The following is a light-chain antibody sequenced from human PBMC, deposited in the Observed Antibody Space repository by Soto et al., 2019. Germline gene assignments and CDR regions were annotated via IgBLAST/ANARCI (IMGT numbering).Light chain of an antibody. CDR1: QSIGTY. J-gene: IGKJ1*01. Sequence: EIVLTQSPATLSLSPGDRATLSCRASQSIGTYLAWYQQKPGQAPRLLIYDASNRATGIPARFSGSGSGTDFTLTISSLEPEDFAVYFCQHRSNSPPTWTFGQGTKVEI. CDR2: DAS. CDR3: QHRSNSPPTWT. V-gene: IGKV3-11*01.